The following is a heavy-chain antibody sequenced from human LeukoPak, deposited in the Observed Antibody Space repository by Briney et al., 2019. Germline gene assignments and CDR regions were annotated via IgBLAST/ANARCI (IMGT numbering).Heavy chain of an antibody. CDR1: GFTFSSYG. V-gene: IGHV3-30*18. CDR2: ISYDGSNK. Sequence: GGSLRLSRAASGFTFSSYGMHWVRQAPGKGLEWVAVISYDGSNKYYADSVKGRFTISRDNSKNTLYLQMNSLRAEDTAVCYCAKDKSNSGSYYFDYWGQGTLVTVSS. J-gene: IGHJ4*02. D-gene: IGHD1-26*01. CDR3: AKDKSNSGSYYFDY.